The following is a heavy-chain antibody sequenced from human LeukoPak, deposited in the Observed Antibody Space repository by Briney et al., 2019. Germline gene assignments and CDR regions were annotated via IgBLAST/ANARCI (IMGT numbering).Heavy chain of an antibody. D-gene: IGHD2/OR15-2a*01. CDR3: ARSTVYFDAFDI. Sequence: LXXIGEINHSGSTNYNPSIKSRVTISVDTSKNQFSLKLSSVTAADTAVYYCARSTVYFDAFDIWGQGTMVTVSS. V-gene: IGHV4-34*01. CDR2: INHSGST. J-gene: IGHJ3*02.